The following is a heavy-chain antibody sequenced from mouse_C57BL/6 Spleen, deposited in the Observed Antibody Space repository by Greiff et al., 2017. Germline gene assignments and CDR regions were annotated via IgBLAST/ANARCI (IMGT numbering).Heavy chain of an antibody. CDR2: INPYKGDT. J-gene: IGHJ4*01. D-gene: IGHD1-1*01. V-gene: IGHV1-20*01. Sequence: VQLQQSGPELVKPGDSVKISCKASGYSFTGYFMNWVMQSHGKSLEWIGRINPYKGDTFYNQKFKGKATLTVDKSSSTAHMELRRLTSEDAAVYYCARAFTTVVNYAMDYWGQGTSVTVSS. CDR3: ARAFTTVVNYAMDY. CDR1: GYSFTGYF.